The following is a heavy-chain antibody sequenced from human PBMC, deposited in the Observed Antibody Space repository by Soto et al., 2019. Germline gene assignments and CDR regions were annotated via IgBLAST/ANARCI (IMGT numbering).Heavy chain of an antibody. D-gene: IGHD6-13*01. CDR1: GYTFTSYD. CDR3: ARQARYSSSWPD. V-gene: IGHV1-8*01. J-gene: IGHJ4*02. CDR2: MNPNSGNT. Sequence: GASVKVSCKASGYTFTSYDINWVRQATGQGLEWMGWMNPNSGNTGYAQKFQGRVTMTRNTSISTAYMELSSLEASDTAMYYCARQARYSSSWPDWGQGTLVTVSS.